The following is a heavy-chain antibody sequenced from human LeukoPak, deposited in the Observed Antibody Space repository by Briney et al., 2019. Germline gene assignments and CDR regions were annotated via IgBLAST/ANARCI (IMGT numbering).Heavy chain of an antibody. D-gene: IGHD1-7*01. CDR2: ITSSGANT. CDR1: GFTFSSYA. Sequence: GGSLRLSCAASGFTFSSYALYWVRQAPGKGLEWVSTITSSGANTYYAESVEGRFTISRDNSKNTLLLQMNSLRSDDTAMYYCAKETLLTGTTRWGQGTLVTVSS. V-gene: IGHV3-23*01. CDR3: AKETLLTGTTR. J-gene: IGHJ4*02.